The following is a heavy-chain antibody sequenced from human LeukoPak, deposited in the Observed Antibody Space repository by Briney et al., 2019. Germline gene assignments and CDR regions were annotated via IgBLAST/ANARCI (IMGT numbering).Heavy chain of an antibody. CDR1: GYSFTSYW. CDR3: ARHGSIGVVVPAATPYNWFDP. Sequence: GESLKISCKGSGYSFTSYWIGWVRQMPGKGLEWMGIIYPGDSDTRYSPSFQGQVTISADKSISTAYLQWSSLKASDTAMYYCARHGSIGVVVPAATPYNWFDPWGQGTLVTVSS. D-gene: IGHD2-2*01. V-gene: IGHV5-51*01. CDR2: IYPGDSDT. J-gene: IGHJ5*02.